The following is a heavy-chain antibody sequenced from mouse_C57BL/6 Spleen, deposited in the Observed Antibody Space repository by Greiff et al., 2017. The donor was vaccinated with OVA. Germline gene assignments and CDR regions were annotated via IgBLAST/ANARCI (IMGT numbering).Heavy chain of an antibody. J-gene: IGHJ3*01. V-gene: IGHV5-4*01. Sequence: EVMLVESGGGLVKPGGSLKLSCAASGFTFSSYAMSWVRQTPEKRLEWVATISDGGSYTYYPDNVKGRFTISRDNAKNNLYLQMSHLKSEDTAMYYCARDYYYGPGTGFAYWGQGTLVTVSA. CDR2: ISDGGSYT. CDR3: ARDYYYGPGTGFAY. CDR1: GFTFSSYA. D-gene: IGHD1-1*01.